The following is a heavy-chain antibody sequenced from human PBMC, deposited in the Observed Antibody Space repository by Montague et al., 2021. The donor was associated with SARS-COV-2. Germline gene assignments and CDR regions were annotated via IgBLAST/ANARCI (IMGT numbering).Heavy chain of an antibody. CDR1: GDSVSSQSAA. CDR2: TYYRSQWYE. V-gene: IGHV6-1*01. Sequence: CAISGDSVSSQSAAWNWNRQSPSRGLEWLGRTYYRSQWYEDYAVSVKGRITIKPDTSKNQFSLHLESVSPDDTALYYCARGAYHDLYYYYHGMDVWGRGTTVSVSS. D-gene: IGHD2-2*01. J-gene: IGHJ6*02. CDR3: ARGAYHDLYYYYHGMDV.